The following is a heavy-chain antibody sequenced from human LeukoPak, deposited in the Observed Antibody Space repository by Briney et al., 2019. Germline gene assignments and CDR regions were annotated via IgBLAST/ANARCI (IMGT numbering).Heavy chain of an antibody. CDR3: ARITEFYDSSGSHFDY. V-gene: IGHV1-69*13. D-gene: IGHD3-22*01. CDR2: IIPIFGTA. CDR1: GGTFSSYA. Sequence: ASVKVSCKASGGTFSSYAISWVRQAPGQGLEWMGGIIPIFGTANYAQKFQGRVTITADETTSTAYMELSSLRSEDTAVYYRARITEFYDSSGSHFDYWGQGTLVTVSS. J-gene: IGHJ4*02.